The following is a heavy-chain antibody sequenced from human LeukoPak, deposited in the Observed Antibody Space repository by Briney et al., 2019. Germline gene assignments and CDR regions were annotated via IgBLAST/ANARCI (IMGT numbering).Heavy chain of an antibody. Sequence: PGGSLRLSCAASGFTFSSYWMSWVRQAPGKGLEWVANIKQDGSEKYYVDSAKGRFTISRDNAKNSLYLQMNSLRAEDTAVYYCAREYNWNQGAFDIWGQGTMVTVSS. CDR3: AREYNWNQGAFDI. V-gene: IGHV3-7*01. CDR1: GFTFSSYW. D-gene: IGHD1-20*01. J-gene: IGHJ3*02. CDR2: IKQDGSEK.